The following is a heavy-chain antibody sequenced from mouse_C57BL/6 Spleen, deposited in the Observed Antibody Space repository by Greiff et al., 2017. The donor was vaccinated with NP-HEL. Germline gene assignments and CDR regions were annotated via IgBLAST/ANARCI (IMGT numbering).Heavy chain of an antibody. CDR1: GYAFTNYL. CDR2: INPGSGGT. V-gene: IGHV1-54*01. D-gene: IGHD3-1*01. J-gene: IGHJ2*01. Sequence: VQLQESGAELVRPGTSVKVSCKASGYAFTNYLIEWVKQRPGQGLEWIGVINPGSGGTNYNEKFKGKATLTADKTSSTAYMQLSSLTSEDSAVYFCARGLLDYWGQGTTLTVSS. CDR3: ARGLLDY.